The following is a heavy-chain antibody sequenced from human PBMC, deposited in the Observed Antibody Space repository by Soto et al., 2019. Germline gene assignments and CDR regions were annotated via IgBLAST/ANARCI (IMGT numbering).Heavy chain of an antibody. CDR2: ISGSGGST. Sequence: GGSLRLSCAASGFTFSSYAMSWVRQAPGKGLEWVSAISGSGGSTYYADSVKGRFTISRDNSKNTLYLQMNSLRAEDTAVYYSARDPVAARLFGSYWGQGTLVTVSS. CDR1: GFTFSSYA. D-gene: IGHD6-6*01. CDR3: ARDPVAARLFGSY. V-gene: IGHV3-23*01. J-gene: IGHJ4*02.